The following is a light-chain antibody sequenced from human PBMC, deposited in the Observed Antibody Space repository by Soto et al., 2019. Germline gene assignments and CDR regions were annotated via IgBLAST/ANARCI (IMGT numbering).Light chain of an antibody. Sequence: EVVMTQSPATLSVSPGERATLSCRASQSVGSHLAWYQQKPGQAPRLLIYYTSTRATGIPARFSGSGSGTEFTLTISSLQSEDFAVYFCHQYNNWPLTFGPVTNVDIK. V-gene: IGKV3-15*01. CDR1: QSVGSH. CDR3: HQYNNWPLT. J-gene: IGKJ3*01. CDR2: YTS.